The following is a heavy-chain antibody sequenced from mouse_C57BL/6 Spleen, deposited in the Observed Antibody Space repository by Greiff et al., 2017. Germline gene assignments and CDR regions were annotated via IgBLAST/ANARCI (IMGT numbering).Heavy chain of an antibody. D-gene: IGHD1-1*01. J-gene: IGHJ4*01. CDR2: IDPSDSYT. CDR1: GYTFTSYW. V-gene: IGHV1-69*01. Sequence: QVQLKQPGAELVMPGASVKLSCKASGYTFTSYWMHWVKQRPGQGLEWIGEIDPSDSYTNYNQKFKGKSTLTVDKSSSTAYMQLSSLTSEDSAVYYCARSLLRYAMDYWGQGTSVTVSS. CDR3: ARSLLRYAMDY.